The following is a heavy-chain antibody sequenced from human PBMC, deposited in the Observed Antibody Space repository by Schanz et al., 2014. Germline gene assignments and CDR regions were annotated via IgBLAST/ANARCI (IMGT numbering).Heavy chain of an antibody. CDR2: VSSRSDEI. CDR3: AREQTIFGVTYTDAYDV. D-gene: IGHD3-3*01. CDR1: TFTFDHYA. V-gene: IGHV3-23*01. Sequence: EVQLLESGGGLVQPGGSLRLSCSASTFTFDHYAMTWVRQAPGKGLEWVAAVSSRSDEIKYADSVRGRFTISRDNSRSTMYLQMNSLRPEDTAVYYCAREQTIFGVTYTDAYDVWGRGTMVTVSS. J-gene: IGHJ3*01.